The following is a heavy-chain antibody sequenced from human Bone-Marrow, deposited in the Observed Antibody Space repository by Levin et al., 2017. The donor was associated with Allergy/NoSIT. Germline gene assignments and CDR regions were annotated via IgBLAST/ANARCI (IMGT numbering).Heavy chain of an antibody. CDR2: ISGSGGST. CDR1: GFTFSSYA. V-gene: IGHV3-23*01. Sequence: GESLKISCAASGFTFSSYAMSWVRQAPGKGLEWVSAISGSGGSTYYADSVKGRFTISRDNSKNTLYLQMNSLRAEDTAVYYCAKLSGYSSGPPRGWGQGTLVTVSS. CDR3: AKLSGYSSGPPRG. J-gene: IGHJ4*02. D-gene: IGHD6-19*01.